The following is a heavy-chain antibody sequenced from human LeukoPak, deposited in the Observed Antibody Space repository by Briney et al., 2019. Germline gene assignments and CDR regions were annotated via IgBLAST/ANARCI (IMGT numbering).Heavy chain of an antibody. CDR3: ARAGTTGTTGFDY. CDR1: GGTFSSYA. CDR2: IIPIFGTA. Sequence: ASVKVSRKASGGTFSSYAISWVRQAPGQGLEWMGGIIPIFGTANYAQKFQGRVTITTDESTSTAYMELSSLRSEDTAVYYCARAGTTGTTGFDYWGQGTLVTVSS. J-gene: IGHJ4*02. V-gene: IGHV1-69*05. D-gene: IGHD1-1*01.